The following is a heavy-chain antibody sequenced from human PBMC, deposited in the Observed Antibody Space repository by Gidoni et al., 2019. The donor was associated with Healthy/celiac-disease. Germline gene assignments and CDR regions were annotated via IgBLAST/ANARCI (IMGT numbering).Heavy chain of an antibody. Sequence: QVQLVQSGAEVKKPGASVKVSCKVSGYTLTELSMHWVRQAPGKGLEWMGGFDPEDGETIYAQKFQGRVTMTEDTSTDTAYMELSSLRSEDTAVYYCATDLSARGYDYVWGSYRYTGNGPLRFDLWGRGTLVTVSS. D-gene: IGHD3-16*02. J-gene: IGHJ2*01. CDR3: ATDLSARGYDYVWGSYRYTGNGPLRFDL. V-gene: IGHV1-24*01. CDR2: FDPEDGET. CDR1: GYTLTELS.